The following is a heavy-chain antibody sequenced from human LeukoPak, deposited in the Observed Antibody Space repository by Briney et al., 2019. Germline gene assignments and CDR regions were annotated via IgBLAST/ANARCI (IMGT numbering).Heavy chain of an antibody. V-gene: IGHV4-34*01. CDR2: INHSGST. Sequence: SETLFLTCAVYGGSFSGYYWSWIRQPPGKGLEWIGEINHSGSTNYNPSLKSRVTISVDTSKNQFSLKLSSVTAADTAVYYCARGGITGAQGFDYWGQGTLVTVSS. CDR1: GGSFSGYY. D-gene: IGHD1-20*01. J-gene: IGHJ4*02. CDR3: ARGGITGAQGFDY.